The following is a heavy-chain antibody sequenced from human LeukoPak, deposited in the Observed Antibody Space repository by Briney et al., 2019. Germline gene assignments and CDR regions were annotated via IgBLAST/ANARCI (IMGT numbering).Heavy chain of an antibody. D-gene: IGHD6-13*01. V-gene: IGHV4-4*07. J-gene: IGHJ3*02. CDR2: IYTSGST. CDR1: GGSISSYY. CDR3: ARARAAAGTEWAFDI. Sequence: PSETLSLTCTVSGGSISSYYWSWIRQPAGKGLEWIGRIYTSGSTNYNPSLKSRVTMSVDTSKNQFSLKLSSVTAADTAVYYCARARAAAGTEWAFDIWGQGTMVTVSS.